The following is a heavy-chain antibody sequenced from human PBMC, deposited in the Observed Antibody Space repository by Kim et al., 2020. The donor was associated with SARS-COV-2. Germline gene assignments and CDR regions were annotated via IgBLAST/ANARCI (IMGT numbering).Heavy chain of an antibody. CDR2: I. CDR3: AKANYNVLFDY. D-gene: IGHD1-20*01. V-gene: IGHV3-9*01. Sequence: IGYADSVKGRFTISRDNAKNSLYLQMNSLRAEDTALYYCAKANYNVLFDYWGQGTLVTVSS. J-gene: IGHJ4*02.